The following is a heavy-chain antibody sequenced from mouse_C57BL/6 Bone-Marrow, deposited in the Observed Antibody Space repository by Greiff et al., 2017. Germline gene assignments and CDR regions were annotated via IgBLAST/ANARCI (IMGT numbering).Heavy chain of an antibody. CDR2: INPDSSTI. CDR1: GIDFSRYW. CDR3: ARGLLRLAMDY. D-gene: IGHD2-3*01. J-gene: IGHJ4*01. Sequence: EVKLLQSGGGLVQPGGSLKLSCAASGIDFSRYWMSWVRLAPGKGLEWIGEINPDSSTINYAPSLKDKFIISRDNAKNTLYLQMSKVRSEDTALYYCARGLLRLAMDYWGQGTSVTVSS. V-gene: IGHV4-1*01.